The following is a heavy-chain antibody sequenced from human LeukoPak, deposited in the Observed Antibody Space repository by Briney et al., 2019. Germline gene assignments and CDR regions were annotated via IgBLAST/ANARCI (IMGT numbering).Heavy chain of an antibody. Sequence: PGGSLRLSCAASGFTFSSYAMSWVRQAPGKGLEWVSAISGSGGSTYYADSVKGRFTISRDNSKNTLYLQMNSLRAEDTAVYYRAKPEYYVWGSYRSNFDYWGQGTLVTVSS. CDR3: AKPEYYVWGSYRSNFDY. CDR2: ISGSGGST. J-gene: IGHJ4*02. V-gene: IGHV3-23*01. CDR1: GFTFSSYA. D-gene: IGHD3-16*02.